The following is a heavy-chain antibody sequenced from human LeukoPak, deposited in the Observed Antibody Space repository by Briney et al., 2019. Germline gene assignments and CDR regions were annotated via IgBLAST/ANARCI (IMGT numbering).Heavy chain of an antibody. Sequence: GGSLRLSCAASGFTFSSYWMSWVRQAPGKGLEWVAVVSYDGSYKYYADSVKGRFTISRDNSKNTLYLQMNSLRAEDTAVYYCARAPGYGAAYYFDYWGQGTLATVSS. J-gene: IGHJ4*02. D-gene: IGHD1-1*01. V-gene: IGHV3-30*03. CDR3: ARAPGYGAAYYFDY. CDR1: GFTFSSYW. CDR2: VSYDGSYK.